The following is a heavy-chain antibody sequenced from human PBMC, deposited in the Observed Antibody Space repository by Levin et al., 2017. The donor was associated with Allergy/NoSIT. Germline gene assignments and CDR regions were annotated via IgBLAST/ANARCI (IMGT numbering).Heavy chain of an antibody. CDR2: ISYDGSNK. V-gene: IGHV3-30*04. D-gene: IGHD4-17*01. CDR1: GFTFSSYA. J-gene: IGHJ4*02. CDR3: ARVGETTVTTYYFDY. Sequence: GESLKISCAASGFTFSSYAMHWVRQAPGKGLEWVAVISYDGSNKYYADSVKGRFTISRDNSKNTLYLQMNSLRAEDTAVYYCARVGETTVTTYYFDYWGQGTLVTVSS.